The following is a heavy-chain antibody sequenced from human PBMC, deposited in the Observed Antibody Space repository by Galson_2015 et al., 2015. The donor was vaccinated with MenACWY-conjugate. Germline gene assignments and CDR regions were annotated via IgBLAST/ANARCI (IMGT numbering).Heavy chain of an antibody. CDR2: MKYDGSEQ. D-gene: IGHD3-10*01. Sequence: SLRLSCAASGFTFGTYWLTWVRQAPGKGLEWVDNMKYDGSEQYYVDSVRGRFTISRDNAKNSLYLQMNSLRPEDTAVYYCVRPIMTFAAVRSLDNWGQGTVVTVSS. CDR1: GFTFGTYW. V-gene: IGHV3-7*01. J-gene: IGHJ4*02. CDR3: VRPIMTFAAVRSLDN.